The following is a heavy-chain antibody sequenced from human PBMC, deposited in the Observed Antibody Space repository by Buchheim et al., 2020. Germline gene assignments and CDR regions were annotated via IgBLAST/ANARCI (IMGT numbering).Heavy chain of an antibody. V-gene: IGHV7-4-1*02. D-gene: IGHD5-24*01. CDR3: ARDAATIRFDF. CDR2: INTVTGKP. Sequence: QVQLAQSGSELNKPGASVRVSCKASGYTFIGHSINWVRQAPGQGLEWMGWINTVTGKPTYAQGFTGRFVFSLDTSVNTAYLQISSLKSEDSAVYYCARDAATIRFDFWGQGSL. CDR1: GYTFIGHS. J-gene: IGHJ4*02.